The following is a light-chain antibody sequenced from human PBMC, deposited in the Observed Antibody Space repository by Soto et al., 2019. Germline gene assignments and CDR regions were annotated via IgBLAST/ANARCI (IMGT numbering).Light chain of an antibody. CDR3: SSYTTSTSFIL. CDR2: EVS. CDR1: SSDIGNYDF. Sequence: QSALTQPASVSGSPGQSITISCTGTSSDIGNYDFVSWYQQVPGTAPKAMIYEVSSRPSGVSNRFSGSKSGNTASLTIYGLQADDEAYYYCSSYTTSTSFILFGGGTKVTVL. V-gene: IGLV2-14*01. J-gene: IGLJ2*01.